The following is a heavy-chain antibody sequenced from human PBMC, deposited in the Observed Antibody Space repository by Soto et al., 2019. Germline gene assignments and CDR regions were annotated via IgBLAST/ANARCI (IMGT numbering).Heavy chain of an antibody. J-gene: IGHJ4*02. D-gene: IGHD3-9*01. CDR3: ARGYDILTGANFDY. CDR1: GFTFSSYS. V-gene: IGHV3-48*01. Sequence: GGSLRLSCAASGFTFSSYSMNWVRQAPGKGLEWVSYISSSSSTIYYADSVRGRFTISRDNAKNSLYLQMNSLRAEETAVYYCARGYDILTGANFDYWGQGTLVTVSS. CDR2: ISSSSSTI.